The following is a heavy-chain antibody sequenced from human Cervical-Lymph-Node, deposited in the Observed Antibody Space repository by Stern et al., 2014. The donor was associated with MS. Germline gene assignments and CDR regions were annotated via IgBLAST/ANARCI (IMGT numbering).Heavy chain of an antibody. CDR3: ARQAGASTTYYFDY. D-gene: IGHD1-26*01. J-gene: IGHJ4*02. CDR2: IHPGDSDT. CDR1: GYPFSNYW. Sequence: QLGESGTEVKRPGQSLKISCKGSGYPFSNYWIGWVRQMPGKGPEWLGIIHPGDSDTRYSPSFQGHVTMSADKSINTAFLQWNNLRASDTAMYYCARQAGASTTYYFDYWGQGALVTVSS. V-gene: IGHV5-51*01.